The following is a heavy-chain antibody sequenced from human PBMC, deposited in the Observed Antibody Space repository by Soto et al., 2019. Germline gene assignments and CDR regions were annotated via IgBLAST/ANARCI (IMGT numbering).Heavy chain of an antibody. J-gene: IGHJ6*02. CDR3: TRQPHYYGSGTNPYYYYYGMDV. CDR2: IRSKANSYAT. CDR1: GFTFSGSA. V-gene: IGHV3-73*01. D-gene: IGHD3-10*01. Sequence: PGGSLRLSCAASGFTFSGSAMHWVRQASGKGLEWVGRIRSKANSYATAYAASVKGRFTISRDDSKNTAYLQMNSLKTEDTAVYYCTRQPHYYGSGTNPYYYYYGMDVWGQGTTVTVSS.